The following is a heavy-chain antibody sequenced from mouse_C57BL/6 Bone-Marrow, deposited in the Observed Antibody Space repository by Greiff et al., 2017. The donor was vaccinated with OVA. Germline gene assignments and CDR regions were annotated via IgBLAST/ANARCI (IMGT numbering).Heavy chain of an antibody. D-gene: IGHD1-1*01. V-gene: IGHV1-58*01. CDR2: IYIGNGYT. J-gene: IGHJ1*03. CDR3: ARQGPLYYGSPYWYFDV. CDR1: GYTFTSYG. Sequence: VQLQQSGAELVRPGSSVKMSCKTSGYTFTSYGINWVKQRPGPGLEWIGYIYIGNGYTEYNEKFKGKATLTSDTSSSTAYMQLSSLTSEDSAIYFCARQGPLYYGSPYWYFDVWGTGTTVTVSS.